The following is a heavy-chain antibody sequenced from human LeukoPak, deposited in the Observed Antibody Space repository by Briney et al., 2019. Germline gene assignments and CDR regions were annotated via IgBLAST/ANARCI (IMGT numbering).Heavy chain of an antibody. Sequence: GGSLRLSCAASGFTFSSYWMHWVRHAPGKGLVWVSRINSDGSSTTYADSVKGRFTISRDNAKNTLYLQMNSLRAEETAVYYCAREGRVSGYDFDYWGQGTLVTVSS. J-gene: IGHJ4*02. CDR3: AREGRVSGYDFDY. V-gene: IGHV3-74*03. CDR1: GFTFSSYW. CDR2: INSDGSST. D-gene: IGHD5-12*01.